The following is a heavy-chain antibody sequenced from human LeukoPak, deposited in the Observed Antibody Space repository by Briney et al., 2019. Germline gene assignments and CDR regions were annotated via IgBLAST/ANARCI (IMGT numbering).Heavy chain of an antibody. CDR2: IEYSGKR. V-gene: IGHV4-39*01. D-gene: IGHD1-26*01. CDR1: GGSMSSDSYR. CDR3: AKPAPIPTVSDFDY. Sequence: SETQSLTCTVSGGSMSSDSYRWGWIRQPPGKGLEWIANIEYSGKRYYNPSLKSRVTISVDTSKNQFSLRLSSVTAADTAVYYCAKPAPIPTVSDFDYWGQGILVTVSS. J-gene: IGHJ4*02.